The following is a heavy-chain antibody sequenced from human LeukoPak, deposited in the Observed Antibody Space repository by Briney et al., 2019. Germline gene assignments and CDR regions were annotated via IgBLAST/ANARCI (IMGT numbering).Heavy chain of an antibody. J-gene: IGHJ4*02. CDR2: IYPGDSDT. CDR3: ARRSGSYRGFDF. V-gene: IGHV5-51*01. D-gene: IGHD1-26*01. Sequence: GEPLKISCKGSGYSFSNYWIGWVRQMPGKGLEWMGIIYPGDSDTTHSPSFQGQVTISADKSISTAYLQWSSLKASDTAMYYCARRSGSYRGFDFWGQGTLVTVSS. CDR1: GYSFSNYW.